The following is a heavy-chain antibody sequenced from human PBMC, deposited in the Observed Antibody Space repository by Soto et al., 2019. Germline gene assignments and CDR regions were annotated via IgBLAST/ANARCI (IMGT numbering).Heavy chain of an antibody. CDR2: LNVGNGYT. D-gene: IGHD1-26*01. V-gene: IGHV1-3*01. CDR1: GYTFSGSA. CDR3: ARSGGNYPHWHFDL. Sequence: ASVKVSCKASGYTFSGSAIHWVRQAPGQRLEWMGWLNVGNGYTKVSGNFQDRVSFSRDTSANTAYMELRSLRLEDTAVFYCARSGGNYPHWHFDLWGRGTLVTVSS. J-gene: IGHJ2*01.